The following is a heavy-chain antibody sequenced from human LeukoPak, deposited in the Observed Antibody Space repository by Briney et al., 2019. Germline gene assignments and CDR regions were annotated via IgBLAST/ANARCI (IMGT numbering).Heavy chain of an antibody. CDR3: ARSLLGATSRIFIY. D-gene: IGHD1-26*01. Sequence: SETLSLTCTVSGGSISSSSYYWGWIRQPPGEGLEWIGSIYYSGSTYYNPSLKSRVTISVDTSKNQFSLKLSSVTAPDTAVYYCARSLLGATSRIFIYWGQGTLVTVSS. V-gene: IGHV4-39*01. CDR2: IYYSGST. J-gene: IGHJ4*02. CDR1: GGSISSSSYY.